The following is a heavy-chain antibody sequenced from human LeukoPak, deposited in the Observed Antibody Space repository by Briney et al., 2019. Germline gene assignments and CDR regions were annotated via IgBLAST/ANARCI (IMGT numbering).Heavy chain of an antibody. CDR1: GGTFSSYA. CDR3: ARVRYSSSEGPHDAFDI. J-gene: IGHJ3*02. D-gene: IGHD6-6*01. V-gene: IGHV1-69*13. CDR2: IIPIFGTA. Sequence: SVKVSCKASGGTFSSYAISWVRQAPGQGLEWMGGIIPIFGTANYAQKFQGRVTITADESTSTAYMELSSLGSEDTAVYYCARVRYSSSEGPHDAFDIWGQGTMVTVSS.